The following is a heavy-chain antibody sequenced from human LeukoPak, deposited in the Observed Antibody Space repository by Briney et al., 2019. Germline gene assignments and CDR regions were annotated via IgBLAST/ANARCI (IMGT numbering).Heavy chain of an antibody. Sequence: GGSLRLSCAASGFTFSSYWMHWVRQAPGKGLVWVARINSDGSSTSYADSVKGRFTISRDNAKNTLYLQMNSLRAEDTAVYYCARAPGPPNYYFDYWGQGTLVTVSS. CDR2: INSDGSST. CDR3: ARAPGPPNYYFDY. J-gene: IGHJ4*02. V-gene: IGHV3-74*01. D-gene: IGHD1-1*01. CDR1: GFTFSSYW.